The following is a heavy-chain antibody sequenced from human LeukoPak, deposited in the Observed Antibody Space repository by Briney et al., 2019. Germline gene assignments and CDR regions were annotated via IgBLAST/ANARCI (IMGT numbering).Heavy chain of an antibody. CDR1: GFTFSIYD. Sequence: GGSLRLSCAASGFTFSIYDMNWVRQAPGKGLEWVSYISSGASAIYYADSVEGRFTISRDNAQNSLYLQMNSLRAEDTAVYYCARENEYSSSSFDYWGQGTLVTVSS. D-gene: IGHD6-6*01. J-gene: IGHJ4*02. V-gene: IGHV3-48*03. CDR3: ARENEYSSSSFDY. CDR2: ISSGASAI.